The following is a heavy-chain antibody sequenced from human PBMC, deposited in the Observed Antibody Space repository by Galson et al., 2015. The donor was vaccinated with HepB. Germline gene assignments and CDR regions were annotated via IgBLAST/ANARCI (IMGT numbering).Heavy chain of an antibody. CDR1: GFTFSSYG. J-gene: IGHJ4*02. Sequence: SLRLSCAASGFTFSSYGMHWVRQAPGKGLEWVAVISYDGSNKYYADSVKGRFTISRDNSKDTLYLQMNSLRAEDTAVYYCANLTGYCSSTSCFTYWGQGTLVTVSS. CDR3: ANLTGYCSSTSCFTY. D-gene: IGHD2-2*02. CDR2: ISYDGSNK. V-gene: IGHV3-30*18.